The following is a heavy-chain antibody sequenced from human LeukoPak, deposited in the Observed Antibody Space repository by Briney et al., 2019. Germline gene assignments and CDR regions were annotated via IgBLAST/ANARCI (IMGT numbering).Heavy chain of an antibody. CDR3: AGSDGYSGFVDY. J-gene: IGHJ4*02. CDR2: IYSSGST. V-gene: IGHV4-59*01. CDR1: GGSISSYY. Sequence: SETLSLTCTVSGGSISSYYWSWIRQPPGKRLEWIGCIYSSGSTNYNPSLKSRVTISVATSKNQFSLKLTSVTAADTAVYYCAGSDGYSGFVDYWGQGTLVTVSS. D-gene: IGHD5-18*01.